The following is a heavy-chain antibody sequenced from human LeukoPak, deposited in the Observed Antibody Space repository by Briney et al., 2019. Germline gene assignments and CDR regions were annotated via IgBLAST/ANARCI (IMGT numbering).Heavy chain of an antibody. D-gene: IGHD6-13*01. CDR1: GGSISSYY. Sequence: PSETLSLTCTVSGGSISSYYWSWIRQPPGKGLEWIGYIYYSGSTNYNPSLKSRVTISVDTSKNQFSLKLSSVTAADTAVYYCARLPFIAAASRAFDYWGQGTLVTVSS. CDR2: IYYSGST. CDR3: ARLPFIAAASRAFDY. V-gene: IGHV4-59*01. J-gene: IGHJ4*02.